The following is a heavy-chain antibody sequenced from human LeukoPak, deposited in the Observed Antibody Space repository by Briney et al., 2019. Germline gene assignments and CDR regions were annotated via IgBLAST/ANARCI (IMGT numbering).Heavy chain of an antibody. Sequence: PGGSLRLSCAASEFTFSSYSMNWVRQAPGKGLEWVSFISSSSTSIYYADSVKGRFTISRDNAKKSLYLQTNSLRAEDTAVYCCARESHMNGMDVWGQGTTVTVSS. CDR1: EFTFSSYS. CDR3: ARESHMNGMDV. J-gene: IGHJ6*02. V-gene: IGHV3-48*01. CDR2: ISSSSTSI. D-gene: IGHD2-21*01.